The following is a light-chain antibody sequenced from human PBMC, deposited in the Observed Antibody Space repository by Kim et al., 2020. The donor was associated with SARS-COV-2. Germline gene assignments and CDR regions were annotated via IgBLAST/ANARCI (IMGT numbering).Light chain of an antibody. Sequence: ASTGDRVTITCRASQGISSYLAWYQQKPGKAPQLLIYAASTLQSGVPSRFSGSGSGTDFTLTISCLQSEDFATYYCQQYYSYPLTFGGGTKVDIK. V-gene: IGKV1-8*01. CDR1: QGISSY. CDR3: QQYYSYPLT. J-gene: IGKJ4*01. CDR2: AAS.